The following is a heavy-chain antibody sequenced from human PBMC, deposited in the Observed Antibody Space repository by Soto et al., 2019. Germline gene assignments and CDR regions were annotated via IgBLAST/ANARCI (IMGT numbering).Heavy chain of an antibody. D-gene: IGHD6-13*01. V-gene: IGHV3-23*01. Sequence: GGSLRLSCAASGFTFSSYAMSWVRQAPGKGLEWVSAISGSGGSTYYADSVKGRFTISRDNSKNTLYLQMNSLRAEDTAVYYCAKDRSRYYYYYGMDVWGQGTKVTSP. J-gene: IGHJ6*02. CDR2: ISGSGGST. CDR1: GFTFSSYA. CDR3: AKDRSRYYYYYGMDV.